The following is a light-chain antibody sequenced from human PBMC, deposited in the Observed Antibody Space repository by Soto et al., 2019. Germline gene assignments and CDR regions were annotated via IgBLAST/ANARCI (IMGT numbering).Light chain of an antibody. J-gene: IGKJ1*01. Sequence: DIVMTQSPLSLPVTPGEPASISCRSSQSLLHSNGYNYLDWYLQKPGQSPQLLIYLGSNRASGVPDRFSGSGSGTDFTLKISRVEAEDVGVYYCRQALQPPWTFGQGTKVEIK. CDR2: LGS. CDR3: RQALQPPWT. V-gene: IGKV2-28*01. CDR1: QSLLHSNGYNY.